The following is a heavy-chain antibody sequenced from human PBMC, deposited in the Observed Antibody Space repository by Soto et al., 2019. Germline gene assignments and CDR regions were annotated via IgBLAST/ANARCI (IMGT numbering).Heavy chain of an antibody. CDR3: AKGDRIAAAGHFDY. D-gene: IGHD6-13*01. CDR2: ISYDGGNK. J-gene: IGHJ4*02. CDR1: GFTFSSYG. V-gene: IGHV3-30*18. Sequence: QVQLVESGGGVVQPGRSLRLSCAASGFTFSSYGMHWVRHAPGKGLEWVAVISYDGGNKYYADSVKGRFTISRDNSKNTLYRQMNSLRAEDTAVYYWAKGDRIAAAGHFDYWGQGTLVTVSS.